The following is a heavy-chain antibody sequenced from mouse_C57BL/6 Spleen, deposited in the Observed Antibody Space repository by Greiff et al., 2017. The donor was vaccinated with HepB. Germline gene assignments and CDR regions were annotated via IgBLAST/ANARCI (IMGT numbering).Heavy chain of an antibody. CDR2: IYPRSGNT. CDR3: ARRSFTTVAEGYFDV. D-gene: IGHD1-1*01. J-gene: IGHJ1*03. V-gene: IGHV1-81*01. CDR1: GYTFTGYG. Sequence: QVQLQQSGAELARPGASVKLSCKASGYTFTGYGISWVKQRTGQGLEWIGEIYPRSGNTYYNEKFKGKATLTADKSSSTAYMELRSLTSEDSAVYFCARRSFTTVAEGYFDVWGTGTTVTVSS.